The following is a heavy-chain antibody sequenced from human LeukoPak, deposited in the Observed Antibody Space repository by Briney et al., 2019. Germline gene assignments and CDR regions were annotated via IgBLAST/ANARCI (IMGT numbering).Heavy chain of an antibody. V-gene: IGHV3-15*01. D-gene: IGHD5-12*01. CDR1: DFTFSTYA. Sequence: GGSLRLSCAASDFTFSTYAMSWVRQAPGKGLEWVGRIKSKTDGETTDYAAPVKGRFTISRDDSKNTLYLQMNSLKTEDTAVYYCTRGYSGYDSLDYWGQGTLVTVSS. CDR3: TRGYSGYDSLDY. CDR2: IKSKTDGETT. J-gene: IGHJ4*02.